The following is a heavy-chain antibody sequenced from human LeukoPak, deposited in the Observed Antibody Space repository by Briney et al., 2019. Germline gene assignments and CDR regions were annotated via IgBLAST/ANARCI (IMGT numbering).Heavy chain of an antibody. CDR3: TRGLVL. D-gene: IGHD2/OR15-2a*01. CDR2: ISSGGTTI. CDR1: GFTFSEFE. J-gene: IGHJ4*02. V-gene: IGHV3-48*03. Sequence: PGGSLRLSCAAPGFTFSEFEMNWVRQAPGKGLEWVSDISSGGTTIFYADSVKGRFTISRDNAKNSLYLQMNSLRDEDTAIYYCTRGLVLWGQGALVTVSS.